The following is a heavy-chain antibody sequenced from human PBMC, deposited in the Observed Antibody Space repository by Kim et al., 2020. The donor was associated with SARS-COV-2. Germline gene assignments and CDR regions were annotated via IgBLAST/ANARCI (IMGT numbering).Heavy chain of an antibody. CDR2: ISYDGSNK. Sequence: GGSLRLSCAASGFTFSSYGMHWVRQAPGKGLEWVAVISYDGSNKYYADSVKGRFTISRDNSKNTLYLQMNSLRAEDTAVYYCAKDLTVTTSTRGYWGQGTLVTVSS. CDR1: GFTFSSYG. V-gene: IGHV3-30*18. J-gene: IGHJ4*02. D-gene: IGHD4-17*01. CDR3: AKDLTVTTSTRGY.